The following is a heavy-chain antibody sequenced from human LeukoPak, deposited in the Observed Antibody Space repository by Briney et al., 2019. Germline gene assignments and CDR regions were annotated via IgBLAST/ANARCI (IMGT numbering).Heavy chain of an antibody. D-gene: IGHD2-2*01. CDR3: AKDSGSTSWDAFDI. CDR2: IREDGSEK. J-gene: IGHJ3*02. Sequence: PGGSLRLSCAASGFTFSTYWMSWVRQAPGKGLEWVANIREDGSEKYYGDSVKGRFTISRDNAKNSLYLQMNSLRAEDTALYYCAKDSGSTSWDAFDIWGQGTMVTVSS. V-gene: IGHV3-7*03. CDR1: GFTFSTYW.